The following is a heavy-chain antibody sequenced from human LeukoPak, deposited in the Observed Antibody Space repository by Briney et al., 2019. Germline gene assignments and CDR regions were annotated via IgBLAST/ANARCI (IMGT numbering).Heavy chain of an antibody. CDR1: GFTFSSYS. CDR3: ARDGGIAVAGTWTNPT. J-gene: IGHJ5*02. D-gene: IGHD6-19*01. V-gene: IGHV3-21*01. Sequence: GGSLRLSCAASGFTFSSYSMNWVRQAPGKGLEWVSSISSSSSYIYYADSVKGRFTISRDNAKNSLYLQMNSLRAEDTAVYYCARDGGIAVAGTWTNPTWGQGTLVTVSS. CDR2: ISSSSSYI.